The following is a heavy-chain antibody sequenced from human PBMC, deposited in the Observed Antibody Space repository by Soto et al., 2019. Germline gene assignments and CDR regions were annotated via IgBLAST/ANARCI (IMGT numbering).Heavy chain of an antibody. Sequence: QVQLVQSGAEVKKPGSSVKVSCKASEGTFRTSAISWVRQAPGQGLEWVGGIMPVFRRPKYAQNFQDRVTITADESTSTAYMELSSLRSDDTAVYYCARDKDRLQLGGNYYYILDVWGQGTAVTVSS. CDR1: EGTFRTSA. J-gene: IGHJ6*02. D-gene: IGHD1-1*01. CDR2: IMPVFRRP. CDR3: ARDKDRLQLGGNYYYILDV. V-gene: IGHV1-69*12.